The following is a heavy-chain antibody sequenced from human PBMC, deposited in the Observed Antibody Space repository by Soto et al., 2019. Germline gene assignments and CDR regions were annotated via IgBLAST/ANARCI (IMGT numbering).Heavy chain of an antibody. Sequence: DVQLLESGGGLVQPGGSLRLSCAASGFTFSSYAMHWVRQAPGKGLEWVSAISGGGDTTYYADSVKGRFTISRDNSKNTLYLQINSLSAEDTAVYYCAKDTSSGWLYYFDYWGQGTLVTVSS. D-gene: IGHD6-19*01. V-gene: IGHV3-23*01. CDR3: AKDTSSGWLYYFDY. J-gene: IGHJ4*02. CDR2: ISGGGDTT. CDR1: GFTFSSYA.